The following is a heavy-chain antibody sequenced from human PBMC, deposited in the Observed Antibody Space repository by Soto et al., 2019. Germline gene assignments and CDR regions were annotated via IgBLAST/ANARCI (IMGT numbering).Heavy chain of an antibody. CDR1: GGSISSYY. CDR2: IYYSGST. Sequence: TSETLSLTCTVSGGSISSYYWSWIRQPPGKGLEWIGYIYYSGSTNYNPSLKSRVTISVDTSKNQFSLKLSSVTAADTAVYYCARLSSGWFPDYWGQGTLVTVSS. D-gene: IGHD6-19*01. J-gene: IGHJ4*02. CDR3: ARLSSGWFPDY. V-gene: IGHV4-59*08.